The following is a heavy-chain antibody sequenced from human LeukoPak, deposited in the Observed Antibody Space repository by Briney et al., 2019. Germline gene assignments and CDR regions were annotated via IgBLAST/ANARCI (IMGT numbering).Heavy chain of an antibody. D-gene: IGHD4-17*01. J-gene: IGHJ4*02. V-gene: IGHV3-74*01. Sequence: GGSLRLSCAASGFGFSRYWMHWVRQAPGTGLKWVSRIYRDGSTTDYADSVKGRFSISRDNSKNTLYLDMNSLRAGDTAVYYCARERYDYDDPGPLDYWGQGTLVTVSS. CDR1: GFGFSRYW. CDR3: ARERYDYDDPGPLDY. CDR2: IYRDGSTT.